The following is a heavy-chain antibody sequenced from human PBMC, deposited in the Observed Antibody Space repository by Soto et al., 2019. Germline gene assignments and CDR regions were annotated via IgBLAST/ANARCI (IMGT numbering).Heavy chain of an antibody. J-gene: IGHJ4*02. CDR1: GFTFSSYA. CDR2: ISGSGGST. D-gene: IGHD3-22*01. V-gene: IGHV3-23*01. CDR3: AKNQRITMIVVVIKSYYFDY. Sequence: EVQLLESGGGLVQPGGSLRLSCAASGFTFSSYAMSWVRQAPGKGLEWVSAISGSGGSTYYADSVKGRFTISRDNSKNTLYLQMNSLRAEDTAVYYCAKNQRITMIVVVIKSYYFDYWGQGTLVTVSS.